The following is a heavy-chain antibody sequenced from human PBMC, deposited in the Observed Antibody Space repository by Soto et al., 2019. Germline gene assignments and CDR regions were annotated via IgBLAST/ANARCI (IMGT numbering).Heavy chain of an antibody. CDR1: GFTFSSYG. CDR3: AKDPKITMVRGVIKAYYYGMDV. CDR2: ISYDGSNK. V-gene: IGHV3-30*18. J-gene: IGHJ6*02. Sequence: PGGSLRLSCAASGFTFSSYGMHWVRQAPGKGLEWVAVISYDGSNKYYADSVKGRFTISRDNSKNTLYLQMNSLRAEDTAVYYCAKDPKITMVRGVIKAYYYGMDVWGQGTTVTVSS. D-gene: IGHD3-10*01.